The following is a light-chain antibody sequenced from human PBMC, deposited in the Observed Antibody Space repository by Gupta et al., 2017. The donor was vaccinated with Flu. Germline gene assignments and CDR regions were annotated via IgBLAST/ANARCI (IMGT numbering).Light chain of an antibody. V-gene: IGKV1-39*01. Sequence: DIQMTQSPSSLSSSVGDRVIISCRTGQSINTYVNWYQHKPGKAPRLLIYSAATLQTGVPSRFSGSGSGTIFTLTISSLQPEDVATYYCQQGLATPYTFGQGTRLEIK. J-gene: IGKJ2*01. CDR2: SAA. CDR3: QQGLATPYT. CDR1: QSINTY.